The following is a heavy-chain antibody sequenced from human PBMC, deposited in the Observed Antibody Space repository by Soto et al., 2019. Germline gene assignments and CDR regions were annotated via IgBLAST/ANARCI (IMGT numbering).Heavy chain of an antibody. CDR3: ARSLVGRMDD. Sequence: QVQLVQSGAEVKKPGSSVRVSCKASGTIFSSYTISWVRQAPGQGLEWMGRIIPILGETNSAQKFQGRVTLTADNSTNTAYMELNRLRLEDTAVYCCARSLVGRMDDWGEGTTGSVSS. V-gene: IGHV1-69*02. CDR2: IIPILGET. CDR1: GTIFSSYT. D-gene: IGHD1-26*01. J-gene: IGHJ6*04.